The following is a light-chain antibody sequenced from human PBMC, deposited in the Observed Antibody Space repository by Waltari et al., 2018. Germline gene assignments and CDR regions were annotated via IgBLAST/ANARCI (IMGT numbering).Light chain of an antibody. J-gene: IGLJ2*01. V-gene: IGLV1-47*01. CDR3: AVWDDSLSAVV. CDR1: HSNIGNNH. CDR2: GNH. Sequence: QSVLTQPPSASATPGPRITISCSGIHSNIGNNHVSWYQQLPGTTPNLLIYGNHQRPSGVPDRFSGSKSGASASLAISGLRSEDEADYYCAVWDDSLSAVVFGGGTKLTV.